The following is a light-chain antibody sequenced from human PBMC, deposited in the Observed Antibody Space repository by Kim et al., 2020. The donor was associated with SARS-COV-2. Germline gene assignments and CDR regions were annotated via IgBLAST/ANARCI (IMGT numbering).Light chain of an antibody. V-gene: IGKV1-12*01. CDR2: AAS. J-gene: IGKJ2*01. Sequence: DIHMTQSPSFVSASVGDRVTITCRASQDISRWLAWYQQKPGRAPKLLIHAASSLQSGVPSRVSGSGSGTDFTLTVSSLQPEDFATYYCQQANSFPYTFGQGTKLEI. CDR3: QQANSFPYT. CDR1: QDISRW.